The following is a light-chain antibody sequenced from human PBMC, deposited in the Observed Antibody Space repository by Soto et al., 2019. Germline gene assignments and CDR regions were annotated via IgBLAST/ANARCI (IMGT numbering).Light chain of an antibody. Sequence: SPGTLSLSPGERATLSCRASQSVSSSYLAWYQQKPGQAPRLLIYGASSRATGIPDRFSGSGSGTDFTLTISRLEPEDFAVYYCQQYGSSPRSFGQGTRLEI. J-gene: IGKJ5*01. CDR3: QQYGSSPRS. CDR2: GAS. V-gene: IGKV3-20*01. CDR1: QSVSSSY.